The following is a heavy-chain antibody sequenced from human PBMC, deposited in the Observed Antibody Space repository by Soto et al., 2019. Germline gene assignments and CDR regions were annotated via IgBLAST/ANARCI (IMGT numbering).Heavy chain of an antibody. Sequence: SVKVSCKASGGTFSSYAISWVREAPGQGLEWMGGIIPIFGTANYAQKFQGRVTITADESTSTAYMELSSLRSEDTAVYYCATKTSMVRGVIITFGAFDIWGQGTMVTVSS. D-gene: IGHD3-10*01. CDR1: GGTFSSYA. CDR2: IIPIFGTA. V-gene: IGHV1-69*13. CDR3: ATKTSMVRGVIITFGAFDI. J-gene: IGHJ3*02.